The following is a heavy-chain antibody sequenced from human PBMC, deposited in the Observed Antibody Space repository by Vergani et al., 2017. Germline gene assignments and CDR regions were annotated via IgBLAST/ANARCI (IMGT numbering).Heavy chain of an antibody. V-gene: IGHV1-18*01. CDR3: ARAPQQAGKKNIVVVPVDY. Sequence: QVQLVQSGAEVKKPGASVKVSCKASGYTFTSYGISWVRQAPGQGLEWMGWISAYNGNTNYAQKLQGRVTMTTDTSTSTAYMELRSLRSDDTAVYYWARAPQQAGKKNIVVVPVDYWGQGTLVTVSS. D-gene: IGHD2-2*01. CDR1: GYTFTSYG. CDR2: ISAYNGNT. J-gene: IGHJ4*02.